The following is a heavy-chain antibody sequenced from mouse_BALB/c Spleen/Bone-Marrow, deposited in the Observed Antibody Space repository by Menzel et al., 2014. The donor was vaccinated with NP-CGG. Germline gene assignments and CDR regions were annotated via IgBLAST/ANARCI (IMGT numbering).Heavy chain of an antibody. Sequence: VQLQQSGPDLVKPSQSLSLTCTVTGYSITSGYSWHWIRQFPGNKLEWMGYIHYSGNTKYNPSLKSRISITRDTSKNQFFLQLNSVTTEDTATYYCARGLGYYAMDYWGQGTSVTVSS. CDR2: IHYSGNT. CDR3: ARGLGYYAMDY. D-gene: IGHD4-1*01. CDR1: GYSITSGYS. J-gene: IGHJ4*01. V-gene: IGHV3-1*02.